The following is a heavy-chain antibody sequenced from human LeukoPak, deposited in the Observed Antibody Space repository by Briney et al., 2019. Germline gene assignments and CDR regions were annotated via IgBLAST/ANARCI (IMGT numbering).Heavy chain of an antibody. CDR3: MRERDRSCSSTSCFDY. Sequence: GGSLRLSCAASGFTLSSYAMHWVRQAPGKGLEWVAVISYDGSNKYYADSVKGRFTISRDNSKNTLYLQMNSLRAEDTAVYYCMRERDRSCSSTSCFDYWDQGTLVTVSS. CDR1: GFTLSSYA. CDR2: ISYDGSNK. J-gene: IGHJ4*02. D-gene: IGHD2-2*01. V-gene: IGHV3-30*14.